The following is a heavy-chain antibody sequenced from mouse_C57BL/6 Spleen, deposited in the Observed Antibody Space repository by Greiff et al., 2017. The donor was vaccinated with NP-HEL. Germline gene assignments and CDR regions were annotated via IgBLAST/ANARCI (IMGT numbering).Heavy chain of an antibody. Sequence: VQLQQPGAELVKPGASVKLSCKASGYTFTSYWMQWVKQRPGQGLEWIGEIDPSDSYTNYNQKFKGKATLTVDTSSSTAYMQLSSLTSEDSAVYYCARYSYDPYAMDYWGQGTSVTVSS. CDR3: ARYSYDPYAMDY. CDR2: IDPSDSYT. D-gene: IGHD3-3*01. J-gene: IGHJ4*01. CDR1: GYTFTSYW. V-gene: IGHV1-50*01.